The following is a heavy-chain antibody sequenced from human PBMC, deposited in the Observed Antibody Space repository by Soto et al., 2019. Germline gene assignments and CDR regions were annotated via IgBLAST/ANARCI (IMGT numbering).Heavy chain of an antibody. V-gene: IGHV3-15*07. CDR3: THELYSLPSENYFDY. Sequence: PGGSLRLSCAASGFTFSNAWMNWVRQAPGKGLEWVGRIKSKTDGGTTDYAAPVKGRFTISRDDSKNTLYLQMNSLKTEDTAVYYCTHELYSLPSENYFDYWGQGTLVTVSS. CDR2: IKSKTDGGTT. CDR1: GFTFSNAW. D-gene: IGHD2-8*01. J-gene: IGHJ4*02.